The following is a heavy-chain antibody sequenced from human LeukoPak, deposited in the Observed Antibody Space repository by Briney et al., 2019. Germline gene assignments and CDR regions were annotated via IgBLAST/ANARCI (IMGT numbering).Heavy chain of an antibody. J-gene: IGHJ4*02. CDR1: GYTFTSYD. D-gene: IGHD3-22*01. CDR2: MNPNSGNT. V-gene: IGHV1-8*01. CDR3: ARACDSSGYYLGY. Sequence: WASVKVSCKASGYTFTSYDITWVRQATGQGLEWMGWMNPNSGNTGYAQKFQGRVTMTRNTSISTAYMELSSLRSEDTAVYYCARACDSSGYYLGYWGQGTLVTVSS.